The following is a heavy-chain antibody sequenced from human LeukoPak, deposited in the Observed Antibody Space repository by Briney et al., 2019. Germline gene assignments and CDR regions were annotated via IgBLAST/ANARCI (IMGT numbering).Heavy chain of an antibody. V-gene: IGHV4-34*01. CDR2: INHSGST. Sequence: SETLSLTCAVYGGSFSGYYWSWIRQPPGKGLEWIGEINHSGSTNYNPSLKSRVTISVDTSKNQFSLKLSSVTAADTAVYYCAREGYCSSTSCYKNWFDPWGQGTWSPSPQ. D-gene: IGHD2-2*02. CDR3: AREGYCSSTSCYKNWFDP. J-gene: IGHJ5*02. CDR1: GGSFSGYY.